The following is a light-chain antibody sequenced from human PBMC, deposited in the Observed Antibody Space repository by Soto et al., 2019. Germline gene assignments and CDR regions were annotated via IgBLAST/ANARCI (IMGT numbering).Light chain of an antibody. Sequence: EVVMTQSPATLSVSPGEGATLSCGASQSLSINLGWCQQKPGQAPRLLVYDASTRATGIPARFSGSGSGTEFTLTISSLQSEDFAVYYCQQYNNWPPTFGQGTKVDIK. J-gene: IGKJ1*01. CDR3: QQYNNWPPT. CDR1: QSLSIN. CDR2: DAS. V-gene: IGKV3-15*01.